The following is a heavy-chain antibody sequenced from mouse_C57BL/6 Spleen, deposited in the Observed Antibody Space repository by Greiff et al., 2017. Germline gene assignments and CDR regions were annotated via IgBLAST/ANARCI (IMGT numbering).Heavy chain of an antibody. V-gene: IGHV1-69*01. J-gene: IGHJ3*01. D-gene: IGHD1-1*01. CDR3: ARDMGGSGYAWFAY. CDR2: IDPSDSYT. Sequence: QVQLQQPGPELVMPGASVKLSCKASGYTFTSYWMHWVKQRPGQGLEWIGEIDPSDSYTNYNQKFKGKSTLTVDKSSSTAYMQLSSLTSEDSAVYYGARDMGGSGYAWFAYWGQGTLVTVSA. CDR1: GYTFTSYW.